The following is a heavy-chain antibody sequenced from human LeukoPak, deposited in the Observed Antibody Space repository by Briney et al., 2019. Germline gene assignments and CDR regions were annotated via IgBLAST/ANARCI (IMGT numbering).Heavy chain of an antibody. D-gene: IGHD4-23*01. V-gene: IGHV3-33*01. Sequence: GKSLRLSCAASGFTFSGFGMHWVRQAPGKGLEWVAVIWYDGSNKYYADSVKGRFTISRDNPKNTLYVQMNSLRAEDTAVYCCARGRGADYGGNSGYFDYWGQGTLVTVSS. CDR1: GFTFSGFG. CDR3: ARGRGADYGGNSGYFDY. J-gene: IGHJ4*02. CDR2: IWYDGSNK.